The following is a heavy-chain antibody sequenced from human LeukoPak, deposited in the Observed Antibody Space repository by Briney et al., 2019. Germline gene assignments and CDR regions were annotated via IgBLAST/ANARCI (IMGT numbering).Heavy chain of an antibody. CDR2: MSPNSGDT. D-gene: IGHD7-27*01. CDR3: ARGPPNWGYDY. V-gene: IGHV1-8*01. CDR1: GYTFTSYD. J-gene: IGHJ4*02. Sequence: ASVKVSCKASGYTFTSYDFNWVRQVTGQRPEWMGWMSPNSGDTGYAQKFQDRVTMTRNTSISTAYMELSSLRSDDTAVYYCARGPPNWGYDYWGPGTLVTVSS.